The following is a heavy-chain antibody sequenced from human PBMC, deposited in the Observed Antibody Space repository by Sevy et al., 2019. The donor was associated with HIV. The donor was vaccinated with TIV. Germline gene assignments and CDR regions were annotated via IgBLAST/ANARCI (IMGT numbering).Heavy chain of an antibody. J-gene: IGHJ6*02. CDR1: GYTFTSYA. CDR3: ARAYYGSGRYYYYGMDV. CDR2: INTNTGNP. V-gene: IGHV7-4-1*02. Sequence: ASVKVSCKASGYTFTSYAMNWVRQAPGQGLEWMGWINTNTGNPTYAQGFTGRFVFSLDTSVSTAYLQISSLKAEDTAVYYCARAYYGSGRYYYYGMDVWGQGTTVTVSS. D-gene: IGHD3-10*01.